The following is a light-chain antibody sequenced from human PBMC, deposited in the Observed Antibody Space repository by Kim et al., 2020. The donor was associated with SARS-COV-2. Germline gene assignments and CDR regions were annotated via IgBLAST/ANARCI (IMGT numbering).Light chain of an antibody. CDR2: KDS. CDR3: QAWDSSTVV. J-gene: IGLJ2*01. Sequence: SYELTQPPSVSVSPGQTASITCSGDKLGDKYACWYQQKPGQAPVLVIYKDSKWPSGIPERFSGSNSGNTATLTISGTQAMDEADYYCQAWDSSTVVFGGGTQLTVL. CDR1: KLGDKY. V-gene: IGLV3-1*01.